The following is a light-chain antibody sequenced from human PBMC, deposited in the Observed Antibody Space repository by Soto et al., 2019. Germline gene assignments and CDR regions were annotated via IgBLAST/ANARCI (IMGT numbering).Light chain of an antibody. CDR1: QSLLHSNGYNY. V-gene: IGKV2-28*01. J-gene: IGKJ1*01. Sequence: DMVMTQSPLSLPVTPGEPASISCSSSQSLLHSNGYNYLDWYLQRPGQSPQLLIYLGSNRASGVPDRFSGSGSGTDFTLKISRVEAEDVGVYYCMQAVQTPPTFGQGTKVDIK. CDR2: LGS. CDR3: MQAVQTPPT.